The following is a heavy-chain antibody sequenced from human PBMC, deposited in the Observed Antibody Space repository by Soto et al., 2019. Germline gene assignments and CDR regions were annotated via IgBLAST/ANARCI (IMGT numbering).Heavy chain of an antibody. CDR1: GYTFTSYD. V-gene: IGHV1-8*01. CDR3: ARGRPFTINARRWQYYYYGMDV. CDR2: MNPNSGNT. J-gene: IGHJ6*02. D-gene: IGHD3-3*01. Sequence: QVQLVQSGAEVKKPGASVKVSCKASGYTFTSYDINWVRQATGQGLEWMGWMNPNSGNTGYAQKFQGRVTMTGNTSISTAYMERSSLRSEDTAVYYCARGRPFTINARRWQYYYYGMDVWGQGTTVTVSS.